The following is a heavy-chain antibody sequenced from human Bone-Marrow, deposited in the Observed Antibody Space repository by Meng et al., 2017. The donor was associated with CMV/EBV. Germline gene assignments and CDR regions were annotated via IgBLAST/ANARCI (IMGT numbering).Heavy chain of an antibody. CDR2: ISGSGGST. CDR1: GFTFGSYA. D-gene: IGHD3-10*01. CDR3: AKGPMVRGVISYYGMDV. Sequence: GESLKISCAASGFTFGSYAMSWVRQAPGKGLEWASAISGSGGSTYYADSVKGRFTISRDNSKNTLYLQMNSLRAEDTAVYYCAKGPMVRGVISYYGMDVWGQGTTVTVSS. J-gene: IGHJ6*02. V-gene: IGHV3-23*01.